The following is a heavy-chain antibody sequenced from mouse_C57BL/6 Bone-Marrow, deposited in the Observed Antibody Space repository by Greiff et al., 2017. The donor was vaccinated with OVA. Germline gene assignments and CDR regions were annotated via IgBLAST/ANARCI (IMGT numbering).Heavy chain of an antibody. D-gene: IGHD1-1*01. CDR1: GFTFSSYG. J-gene: IGHJ2*01. V-gene: IGHV5-6*01. Sequence: EVKLVESGGDLVKPGGSLKLSCAASGFTFSSYGMSWVRQTPDKRLEWVATISSGGSYTYYPDSVKGRFTISRDNAKNTLYLQRSSLKSEDTAMYYCARHVYGSFFSDYWGQGTTLTVSS. CDR2: ISSGGSYT. CDR3: ARHVYGSFFSDY.